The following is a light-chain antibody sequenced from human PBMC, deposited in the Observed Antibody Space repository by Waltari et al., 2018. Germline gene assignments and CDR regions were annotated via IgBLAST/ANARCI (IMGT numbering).Light chain of an antibody. CDR2: DVS. V-gene: IGLV2-14*03. CDR1: SSDVGGYNY. J-gene: IGLJ2*01. Sequence: QSALTQPASVSGYPGQSITFSCTGTSSDVGGYNYVSWYQQHPGKAPKLMIYDVSNRPSGVSDRFSGSKSGNTASLTISGLQAEDEADYYCSSYTSSNTLVFGGGTKLTVL. CDR3: SSYTSSNTLV.